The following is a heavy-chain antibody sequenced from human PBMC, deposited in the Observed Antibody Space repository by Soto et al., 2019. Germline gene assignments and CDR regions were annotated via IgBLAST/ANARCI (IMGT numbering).Heavy chain of an antibody. CDR3: ARDHRYCSSTSCSPGAFDI. CDR1: GGSISSGGYY. Sequence: QVQLQESGPGLVKPSQTLSLTCTVSGGSISSGGYYWSWIRQHPGKGLEWIGYIYYSGSTYYNPSLKSRVTISVDTSKNQFSLKLSSVTAADTAVYYCARDHRYCSSTSCSPGAFDIWGQGTMVTVSS. V-gene: IGHV4-31*03. J-gene: IGHJ3*02. CDR2: IYYSGST. D-gene: IGHD2-2*01.